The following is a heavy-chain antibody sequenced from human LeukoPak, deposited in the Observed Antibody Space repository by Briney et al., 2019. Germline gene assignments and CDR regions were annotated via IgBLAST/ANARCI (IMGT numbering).Heavy chain of an antibody. CDR3: ATYVWGYYRSEDY. Sequence: AAVKVSCKASGYTFTRYGTSWVRQAPGQGLGWMGWISAYNGNTNYAQKLQGRVTMTTDTSTSTGYMELRSLRSDDTAVYYCATYVWGYYRSEDYWGQGTMVTVSS. CDR2: ISAYNGNT. J-gene: IGHJ4*02. D-gene: IGHD3-16*02. V-gene: IGHV1-18*04. CDR1: GYTFTRYG.